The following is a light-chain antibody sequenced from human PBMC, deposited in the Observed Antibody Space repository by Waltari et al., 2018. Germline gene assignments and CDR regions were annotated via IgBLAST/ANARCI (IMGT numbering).Light chain of an antibody. J-gene: IGLJ1*01. CDR3: CSYVGLGIYV. CDR1: SSDVGNYNL. Sequence: QSGLTQPASVSGSPGQSITISCTGTSSDVGNYNLVSWYQQYPGKAPQLMVYEVTKRASGCSDRFSSSKSGNTASLTIHGLQSEDEADYYCCSYVGLGIYVFGSGTKVTVL. CDR2: EVT. V-gene: IGLV2-23*02.